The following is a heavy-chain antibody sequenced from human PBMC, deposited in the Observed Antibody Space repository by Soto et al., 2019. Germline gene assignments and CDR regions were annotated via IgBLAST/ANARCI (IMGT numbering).Heavy chain of an antibody. V-gene: IGHV3-23*01. CDR2: VGGSGEYT. J-gene: IGHJ4*02. CDR3: AKVLTGYYYYFEY. Sequence: WGSLRLSCAASGFTFSSYAMICLRQAPVKGLEWVSGVGGSGEYTYYAGSVKGRFTISRDNSKNTVYLQISSLRAEDTAVYYCAKVLTGYYYYFEYWGQGTLVTVSS. D-gene: IGHD3-9*01. CDR1: GFTFSSYA.